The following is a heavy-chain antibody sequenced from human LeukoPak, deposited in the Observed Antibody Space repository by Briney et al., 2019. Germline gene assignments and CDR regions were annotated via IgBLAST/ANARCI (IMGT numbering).Heavy chain of an antibody. CDR3: ARGFYYGSGSYYNGVWFDP. V-gene: IGHV4-4*07. CDR2: ISTSGST. J-gene: IGHJ5*02. CDR1: GGSISSYY. D-gene: IGHD3-10*01. Sequence: SETLSLTCTVSGGSISSYYWSWIRQPAGKGLESIGHISTSGSTNYNPSLKSRVTMSVDTSKNQFSLKLSSVTAADTAVHYCARGFYYGSGSYYNGVWFDPWGQGTLVTVSS.